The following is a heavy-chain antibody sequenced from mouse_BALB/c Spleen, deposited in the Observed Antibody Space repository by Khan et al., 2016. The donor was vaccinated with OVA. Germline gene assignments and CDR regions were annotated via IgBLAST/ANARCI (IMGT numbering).Heavy chain of an antibody. D-gene: IGHD1-1*01. Sequence: VQLQESGPGLVAPSQTLSITCTVSGFSLTSYGVHWVRQPPGKGLEWLGVIWAGGSTNHYSALMSRLSISKDNSKSQVFLKMNSLQTDDTAMYDCARAFYYGAWFAYWGQGTLVTVSA. V-gene: IGHV2-9*02. CDR2: IWAGGST. CDR1: GFSLTSYG. CDR3: ARAFYYGAWFAY. J-gene: IGHJ3*01.